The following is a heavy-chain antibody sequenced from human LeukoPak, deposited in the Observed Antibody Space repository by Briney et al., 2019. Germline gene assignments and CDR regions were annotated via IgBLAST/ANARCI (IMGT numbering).Heavy chain of an antibody. CDR3: ATYNKPRGYNYGYFDY. V-gene: IGHV3-30-3*01. CDR1: GFTFSSYA. D-gene: IGHD5-18*01. J-gene: IGHJ4*02. Sequence: GGSLRLSCAASGFTFSSYAMHWVRQAPGKGLEWVAVISYDGSNKYYADSVKGRFTISRDNSKNTLYLQMNSLRAGDTAVYYCATYNKPRGYNYGYFDYWGQGTLVTVSS. CDR2: ISYDGSNK.